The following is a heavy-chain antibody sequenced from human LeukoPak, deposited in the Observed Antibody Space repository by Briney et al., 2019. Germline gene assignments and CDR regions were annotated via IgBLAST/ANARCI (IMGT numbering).Heavy chain of an antibody. CDR1: GYTFTSYG. CDR3: ARDVRSSSWDWYFDL. Sequence: ASVKVSCKASGYTFTSYGISWVRQAPGQGLEWMGWISAYNGNTNYAQKLQGRVTMTTDTSTSTAYMELRSLRSDDTAVYYCARDVRSSSWDWYFDLWGRGTLVTVSS. CDR2: ISAYNGNT. J-gene: IGHJ2*01. D-gene: IGHD6-13*01. V-gene: IGHV1-18*01.